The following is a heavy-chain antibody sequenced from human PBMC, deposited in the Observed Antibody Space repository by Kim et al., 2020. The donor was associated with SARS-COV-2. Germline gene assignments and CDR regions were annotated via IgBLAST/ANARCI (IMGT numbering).Heavy chain of an antibody. V-gene: IGHV4-30-4*01. J-gene: IGHJ5*02. CDR2: IYYSGST. CDR1: GGSISSGDYY. D-gene: IGHD3-16*02. CDR3: ARESTGQSKYRNIGGAWFDP. Sequence: SETLSLTCTVSGGSISSGDYYWSWIRQPPGKGLEWIGYIYYSGSTYYNPSLKSRVTISVDTSKNQFSLKLSSVTAADTAVYYCARESTGQSKYRNIGGAWFDPLGQGTLVTVSS.